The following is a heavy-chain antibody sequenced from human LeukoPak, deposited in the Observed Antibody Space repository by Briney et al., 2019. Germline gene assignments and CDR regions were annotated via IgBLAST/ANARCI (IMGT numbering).Heavy chain of an antibody. CDR3: ARGGSRSSGAFDI. CDR1: GYTFTGYY. V-gene: IGHV1-2*02. CDR2: INPNNGGK. D-gene: IGHD2-15*01. Sequence: ASVKVSCKASGYTFTGYYLHWVRQAPGQGLEWVVWINPNNGGKNYAQTFQGRVTMTRDMSISTAYMELSWLRFDDTAVDYCARGGSRSSGAFDIWGQGTMVTVSS. J-gene: IGHJ3*02.